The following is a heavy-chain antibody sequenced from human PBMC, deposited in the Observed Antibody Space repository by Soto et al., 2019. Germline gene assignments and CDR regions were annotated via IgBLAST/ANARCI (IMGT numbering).Heavy chain of an antibody. V-gene: IGHV3-23*01. CDR1: GFTFSSYA. CDR3: AKEDNYYDSSGYYLEYFHH. D-gene: IGHD3-22*01. Sequence: EVQLLESGGGLVQPGGSLRLSCAASGFTFSSYAMTWVRQAPGKGLEWVSIISGSGGTTYYAYSVKGRFTISRDNSKNTLYLQMNSLRADDTAVYYCAKEDNYYDSSGYYLEYFHHWGQGTLVTVSS. J-gene: IGHJ1*01. CDR2: ISGSGGTT.